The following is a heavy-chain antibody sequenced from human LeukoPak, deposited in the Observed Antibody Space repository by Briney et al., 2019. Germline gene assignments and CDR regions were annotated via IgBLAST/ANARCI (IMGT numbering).Heavy chain of an antibody. CDR1: GGTFISYA. V-gene: IGHV1-69*05. Sequence: ASVKVSCKASGGTFISYAISWVRQAPGQGLEWMGGIIPIFGTANYAQKFQGRVTITTDESTSTAYMELSSLRSEDTAVYYCARDPRPTIAAAGTGAFDIWGQGTMVTVSS. CDR3: ARDPRPTIAAAGTGAFDI. J-gene: IGHJ3*02. D-gene: IGHD6-13*01. CDR2: IIPIFGTA.